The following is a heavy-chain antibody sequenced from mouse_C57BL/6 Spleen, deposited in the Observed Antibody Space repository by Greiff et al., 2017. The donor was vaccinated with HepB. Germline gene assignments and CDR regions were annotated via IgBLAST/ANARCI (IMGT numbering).Heavy chain of an antibody. V-gene: IGHV3-6*01. D-gene: IGHD2-5*01. CDR3: ARGDYYSNYGDWFAY. CDR2: ISYDGSN. J-gene: IGHJ3*01. Sequence: EVKLVESGPGLVKPSQSLSLTCSVTGYSITSGYYWNWIRQFPGNKLEWMGYISYDGSNNYNPSLKNRISITRDPSKNQFFLKLNSVTTEDTATYYCARGDYYSNYGDWFAYWGQGTLVTVSA. CDR1: GYSITSGYY.